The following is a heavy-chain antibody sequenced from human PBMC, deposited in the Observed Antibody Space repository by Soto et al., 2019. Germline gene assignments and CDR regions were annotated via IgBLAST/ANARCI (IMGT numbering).Heavy chain of an antibody. J-gene: IGHJ6*02. CDR1: GGSTSGGNYY. CDR3: ARDRGFGMDV. CDR2: IYNSGST. Sequence: QVQLQESGPGLAKPSETLSLTCTVSGGSTSGGNYYWNWIRQQPGKGLEWIGNIYNSGSTYYNPSLKSRVIISVDTSKNQLSLRLSSVTAADTAVYYCARDRGFGMDVWGQGTTVTVSS. V-gene: IGHV4-31*03.